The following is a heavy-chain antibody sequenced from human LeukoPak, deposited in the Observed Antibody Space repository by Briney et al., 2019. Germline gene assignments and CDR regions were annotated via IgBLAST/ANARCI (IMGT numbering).Heavy chain of an antibody. CDR2: ISSSSSTI. V-gene: IGHV3-48*01. Sequence: GGSLRLSCAASGLTFSSYSMNWVRQAPGKGLEWVSYISSSSSTIYYADSVKGRFTISRDNAKNSLYLQMNSLRAEDAAVYYCVSSVGDPELHYFDYWGQGTLVTVSS. CDR1: GLTFSSYS. CDR3: VSSVGDPELHYFDY. D-gene: IGHD4-17*01. J-gene: IGHJ4*02.